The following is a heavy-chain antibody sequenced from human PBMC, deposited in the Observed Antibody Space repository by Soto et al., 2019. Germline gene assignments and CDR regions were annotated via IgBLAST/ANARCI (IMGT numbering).Heavy chain of an antibody. D-gene: IGHD1-7*01. CDR2: LYYSGST. CDR1: GDCVSSGDYY. CDR3: ASYNWNYWFDP. V-gene: IGHV4-61*08. J-gene: IGHJ5*02. Sequence: SETLSLTCTVSGDCVSSGDYYWSWIRQPPGKGLEWIGYLYYSGSTTYNPSLKSRVTISLDISKNQFSLRLSSVTAADTAVYYCASYNWNYWFDPWGQGTLVTVSS.